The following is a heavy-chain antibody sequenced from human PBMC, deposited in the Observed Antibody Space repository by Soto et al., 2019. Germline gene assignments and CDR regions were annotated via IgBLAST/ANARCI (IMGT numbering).Heavy chain of an antibody. Sequence: GGSLRLSCAGSGFTFGDSYMSWIRQAPGKGLEWLSYISPGSRYPAYADSVKGRFTISRDNAKNSLYLQMNSLRAEDTALYYCAKDRGGVTMVRGVITSYYYYGMDVWGQGTTVTVS. CDR2: ISPGSRYP. CDR1: GFTFGDSY. D-gene: IGHD3-10*01. V-gene: IGHV3-11*05. J-gene: IGHJ6*02. CDR3: AKDRGGVTMVRGVITSYYYYGMDV.